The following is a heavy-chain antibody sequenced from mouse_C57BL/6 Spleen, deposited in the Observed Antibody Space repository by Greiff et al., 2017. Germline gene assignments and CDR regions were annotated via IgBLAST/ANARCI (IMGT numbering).Heavy chain of an antibody. J-gene: IGHJ2*01. CDR3: ARKGDYYGSSYVNYFDY. D-gene: IGHD1-1*01. V-gene: IGHV1-66*01. CDR1: GYSFTSYY. Sequence: QVQLQQSGPELVKPGASVKISCKASGYSFTSYYIHWVKQRPGQGLEWIGWIYPGSGNTKYNEKFQGKATLTADTSSSTAYMQLSSLTSEDSAVYYCARKGDYYGSSYVNYFDYWGQGTTLTVSS. CDR2: IYPGSGNT.